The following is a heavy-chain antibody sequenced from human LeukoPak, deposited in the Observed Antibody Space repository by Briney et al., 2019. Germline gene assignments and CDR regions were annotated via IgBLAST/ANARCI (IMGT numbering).Heavy chain of an antibody. CDR3: ARAMIVAAGTGAFDI. V-gene: IGHV3-23*01. J-gene: IGHJ3*02. CDR1: GFIFNTYA. CDR2: FSATDGST. D-gene: IGHD6-13*01. Sequence: PGGSLRLSCAASGFIFNTYAMTWVRQSPGKGLEWVSAFSATDGSTQYADSLKGRFTISRDNSKNTLYLQMNNLRAEDTGLYYCARAMIVAAGTGAFDIWGQGTMVTVSS.